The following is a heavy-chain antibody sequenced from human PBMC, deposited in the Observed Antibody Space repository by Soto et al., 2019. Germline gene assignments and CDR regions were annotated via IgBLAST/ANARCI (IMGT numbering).Heavy chain of an antibody. CDR3: ARAKSNYQTFDH. CDR1: GDSISNSGNY. V-gene: IGHV4-61*08. J-gene: IGHJ4*02. CDR2: IYYSGST. Sequence: SETLSLTCSVSGDSISNSGNYWGWIRQPPGKGLEWIGYIYYSGSTTYNPSLRSRVTMSVDTSKNQFSLRLSSVTAADTAVYYCARAKSNYQTFDHWGQGSQVTVSS. D-gene: IGHD4-4*01.